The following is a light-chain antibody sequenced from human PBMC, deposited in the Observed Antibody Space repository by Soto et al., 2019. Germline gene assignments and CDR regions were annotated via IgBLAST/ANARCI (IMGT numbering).Light chain of an antibody. V-gene: IGKV3-15*01. Sequence: EIVMTQSPATLPVSPGERATLSCRASQSVSSNLAWYQQKPGQAPRLLIYGASTRATGTPARFSGSGSGTEFTLTISSLQSEDFAVYYCQQYNKWPPYTFGQGTKLEIK. CDR1: QSVSSN. CDR3: QQYNKWPPYT. J-gene: IGKJ2*01. CDR2: GAS.